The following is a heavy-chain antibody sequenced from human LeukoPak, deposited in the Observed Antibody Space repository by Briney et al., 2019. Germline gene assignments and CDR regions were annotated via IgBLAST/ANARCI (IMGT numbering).Heavy chain of an antibody. CDR1: GGSISSYY. J-gene: IGHJ5*02. CDR3: TRYSSSWYNRFDP. CDR2: IYYSGST. Sequence: SETLSLTCTVSGGSISSYYWSWIRPPPGKGLEWIGYIYYSGSTNYNPSLRSRVTMSLDTSKNQFSLRLSSVTAADTAVYYCTRYSSSWYNRFDPWGQGTLVTVYS. D-gene: IGHD6-13*01. V-gene: IGHV4-59*12.